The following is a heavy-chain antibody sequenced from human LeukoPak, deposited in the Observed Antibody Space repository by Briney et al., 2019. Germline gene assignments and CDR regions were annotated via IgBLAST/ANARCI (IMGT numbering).Heavy chain of an antibody. CDR2: ISGSGAST. V-gene: IGHV3-23*01. CDR1: GFTFSSYA. J-gene: IGHJ6*03. Sequence: PGGSLRLSCAASGFTFSSYAMSWVRQVPGKGLEWVSGISGSGASTYYEDSVKGRFTISRDNSKSTLYLQMNSLRAEDTAVYYCAKKGNNYYYSYMDVWGKGTAVTVSS. CDR3: AKKGNNYYYSYMDV. D-gene: IGHD2/OR15-2a*01.